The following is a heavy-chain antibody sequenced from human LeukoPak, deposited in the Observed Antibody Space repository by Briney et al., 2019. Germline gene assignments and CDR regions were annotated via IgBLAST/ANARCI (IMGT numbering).Heavy chain of an antibody. V-gene: IGHV1-18*01. D-gene: IGHD2-2*01. CDR2: ISAYNGNT. CDR3: ARGRFHCSSTSCYVTWFDP. J-gene: IGHJ5*02. Sequence: ASVKVSCKASGYTFTSYGISWVRQAPGQGLEWMGWISAYNGNTNYAQKLQGRVTMTTDTSTSTAYMELRSLRSDDTAVYYCARGRFHCSSTSCYVTWFDPWGQGTLVTVSS. CDR1: GYTFTSYG.